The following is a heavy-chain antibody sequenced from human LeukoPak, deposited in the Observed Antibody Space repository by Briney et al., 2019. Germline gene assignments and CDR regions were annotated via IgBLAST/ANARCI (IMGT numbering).Heavy chain of an antibody. D-gene: IGHD1-26*01. CDR3: ARVPGYSGSSSLAFDI. CDR1: GYSFTRYW. CDR2: IYPGDSDT. J-gene: IGHJ3*02. Sequence: GESLKISCKGSGYSFTRYWIGWVRQMPGKGLEWMGIIYPGDSDTRYSPSFQGQVTISADKSISTAYLQWSSLKASDTAMYYCARVPGYSGSSSLAFDIWGQGTMVTVSS. V-gene: IGHV5-51*01.